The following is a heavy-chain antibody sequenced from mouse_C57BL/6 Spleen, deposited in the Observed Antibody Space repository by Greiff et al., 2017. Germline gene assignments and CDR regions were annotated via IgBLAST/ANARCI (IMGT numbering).Heavy chain of an antibody. Sequence: VQLQQSGAELVRPGASVKLSCKASGYTFTDYYINWVKQRPGQGLEWIARIYPGSGNTYYNEKFKGKATLTAEKSSRPAYMPLSSLTSEDSAVYFCARSYDYDLAWFAYWGQGTLVTGSA. CDR1: GYTFTDYY. D-gene: IGHD2-4*01. CDR2: IYPGSGNT. CDR3: ARSYDYDLAWFAY. J-gene: IGHJ3*01. V-gene: IGHV1-76*01.